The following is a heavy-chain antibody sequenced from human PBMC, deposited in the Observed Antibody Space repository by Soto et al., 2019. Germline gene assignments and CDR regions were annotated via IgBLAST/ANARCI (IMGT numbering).Heavy chain of an antibody. V-gene: IGHV5-10-1*01. CDR2: IHPSDYSA. J-gene: IGHJ5*02. Sequence: GESLNISCKASGYTFSADWITWVRQMPGKGMEWVGRIHPSDYSADYGPSFGGHVSISVDKTINTVYLQWSNLTTADTAMYFCARRSRDASTWYGVHWIDPWGQGTLVTVSS. D-gene: IGHD4-17*01. CDR3: ARRSRDASTWYGVHWIDP. CDR1: GYTFSADW.